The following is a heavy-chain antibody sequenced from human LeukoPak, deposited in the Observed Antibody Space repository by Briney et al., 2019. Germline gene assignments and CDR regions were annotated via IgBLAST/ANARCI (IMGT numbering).Heavy chain of an antibody. J-gene: IGHJ5*02. D-gene: IGHD6-13*01. CDR3: ANPPGIAAA. Sequence: PGGSLRLSCAASGFXFSSYGMHWVRQAPGKGLEWVAVISYDGSNKYYADSVKGRFTISRDNSKNTLYLQMNSLRAEDTAVYYCANPPGIAAAWGQGTLVTVSS. V-gene: IGHV3-30*18. CDR2: ISYDGSNK. CDR1: GFXFSSYG.